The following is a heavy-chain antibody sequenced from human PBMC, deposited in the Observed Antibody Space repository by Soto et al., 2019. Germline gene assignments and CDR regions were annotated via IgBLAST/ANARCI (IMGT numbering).Heavy chain of an antibody. J-gene: IGHJ5*02. D-gene: IGHD2-15*01. CDR1: GGTFSSYA. CDR2: IIPIFGTA. V-gene: IGHV1-69*12. Sequence: QVQLVQSGAEVKKPGSSVKVSCKASGGTFSSYAISWVRQAPGQGLEWMGGIIPIFGTANYAQKFQGRVTITADESTSTAYMELSSLRSEDTAVYYCAREGCSGGSCYSQEVSRWFDRWGQGTLVTVSS. CDR3: AREGCSGGSCYSQEVSRWFDR.